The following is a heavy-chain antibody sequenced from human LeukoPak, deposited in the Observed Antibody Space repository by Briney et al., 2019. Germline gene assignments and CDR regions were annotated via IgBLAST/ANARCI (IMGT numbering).Heavy chain of an antibody. CDR3: AKRYYDFPLDY. CDR1: GFTFSIYA. D-gene: IGHD3-3*01. Sequence: GGSLRLSCAASGFTFSIYAMNWVRQAPGKGLEWVSSISANGGETHFADSVKGRFTISRDNSKNTLYLQINNPRVEDTAVYYCAKRYYDFPLDYWGQGTLVTVSS. J-gene: IGHJ4*02. V-gene: IGHV3-23*01. CDR2: ISANGGET.